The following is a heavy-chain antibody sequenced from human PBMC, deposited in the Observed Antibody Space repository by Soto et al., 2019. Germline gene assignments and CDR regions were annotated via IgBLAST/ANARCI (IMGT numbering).Heavy chain of an antibody. CDR3: ASTALGRHWGPGWLDP. D-gene: IGHD5-18*01. Sequence: QVQLQESGPGLVKPSETLSLTCTVSGGSIRTYYWSWIRQPPGKGLEWIGSIYYSGSTNYNPSLKRRVPTSVDTSKNQVSLKLSSVTAADTAVYYCASTALGRHWGPGWLDPWGQGTLVTVSS. J-gene: IGHJ5*02. CDR1: GGSIRTYY. V-gene: IGHV4-59*01. CDR2: IYYSGST.